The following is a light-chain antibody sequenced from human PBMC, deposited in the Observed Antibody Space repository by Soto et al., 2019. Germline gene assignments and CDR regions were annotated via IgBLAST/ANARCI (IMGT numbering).Light chain of an antibody. CDR3: CSHAGTNVV. J-gene: IGLJ2*01. CDR1: RIDVGSYNL. Sequence: QSALTQPASVSGSPGQSITISCTGTRIDVGSYNLVSGYQQYPGKAPKLMIYDGSKRPSGVSNRCSGSKSGNTASLTISGLQAEDEADYYCCSHAGTNVVFGGGTKLTVL. CDR2: DGS. V-gene: IGLV2-23*01.